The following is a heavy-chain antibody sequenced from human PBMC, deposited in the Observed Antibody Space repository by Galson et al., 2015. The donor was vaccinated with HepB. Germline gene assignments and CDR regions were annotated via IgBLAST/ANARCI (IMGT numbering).Heavy chain of an antibody. CDR2: ISAYNGNT. D-gene: IGHD2-21*01. Sequence: SVKVSCKASGYTFTSYGISWVRQAPGQGLEWMGWISAYNGNTNYAQKPQGRVTMTTDTSTSTAYMELRSLRSDDTAVYYCARDFRIVVVMGTNYYMDVWGKGTTVTVSS. V-gene: IGHV1-18*01. J-gene: IGHJ6*03. CDR3: ARDFRIVVVMGTNYYMDV. CDR1: GYTFTSYG.